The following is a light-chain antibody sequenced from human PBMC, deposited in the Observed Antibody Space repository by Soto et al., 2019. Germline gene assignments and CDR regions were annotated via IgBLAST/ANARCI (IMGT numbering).Light chain of an antibody. CDR3: QQLNNYPYT. Sequence: DIQLTQSPSFLSASVGDRVTITCRASQGITSYLAWYQQKPGKAPKLLIYAASTLQSGVPSRFSGSGSETEFTLTITSMQPEDFATYYCQQLNNYPYTFGQGTKLEIK. V-gene: IGKV1-9*01. CDR2: AAS. CDR1: QGITSY. J-gene: IGKJ2*01.